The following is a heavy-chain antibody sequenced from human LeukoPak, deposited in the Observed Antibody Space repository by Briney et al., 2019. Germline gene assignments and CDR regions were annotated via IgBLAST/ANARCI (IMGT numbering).Heavy chain of an antibody. D-gene: IGHD3-22*01. J-gene: IGHJ5*02. Sequence: SETLSLTCTVSGGSISSSSYYWGWIRQPPGKGLEWIGSIYYSGSTYYNPSLKSRVTISVDTSKNQFSLKLSSVTAADTAVYYCASEKYYYDSSGYWGDKYNWFDPWGQGTLVTVSS. CDR3: ASEKYYYDSSGYWGDKYNWFDP. V-gene: IGHV4-39*07. CDR1: GGSISSSSYY. CDR2: IYYSGST.